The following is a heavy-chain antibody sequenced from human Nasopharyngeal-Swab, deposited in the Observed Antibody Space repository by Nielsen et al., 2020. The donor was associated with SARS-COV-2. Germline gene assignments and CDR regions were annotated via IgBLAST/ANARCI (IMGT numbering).Heavy chain of an antibody. V-gene: IGHV3-30-3*01. D-gene: IGHD2-15*01. J-gene: IGHJ6*02. CDR2: ISYDGSNK. CDR3: ARDHLYCSGGSCYRNYYGMDV. Sequence: WIRQPPGKGLEWVAVISYDGSNKYYADSVKGRFTISRDNSKNTLYLQMNSLRAEDTAVYYCARDHLYCSGGSCYRNYYGMDVRGQGTTVTVSS.